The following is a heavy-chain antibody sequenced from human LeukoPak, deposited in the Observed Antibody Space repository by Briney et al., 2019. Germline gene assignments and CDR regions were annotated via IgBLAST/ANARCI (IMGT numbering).Heavy chain of an antibody. CDR2: IGSSGTTI. J-gene: IGHJ4*02. CDR1: GFPFSIYE. D-gene: IGHD6-19*01. V-gene: IGHV3-48*03. Sequence: GGSLRLSCAVSGFPFSIYEMNWVRQAPGKGLEWVSNIGSSGTTIYYADSVKGRFSISRDNAKSSLYLQMNSLRVEDTAVYYCALLAVASDFDYWGREPWSPSPQ. CDR3: ALLAVASDFDY.